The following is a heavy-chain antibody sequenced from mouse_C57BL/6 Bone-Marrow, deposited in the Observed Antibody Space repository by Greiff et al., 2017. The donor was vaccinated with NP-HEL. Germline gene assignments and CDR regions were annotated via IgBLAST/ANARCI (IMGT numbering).Heavy chain of an antibody. V-gene: IGHV5-4*01. CDR2: ISDGGSYT. D-gene: IGHD1-1*01. Sequence: EVKLVESGGGLVKPGGSLKLSCAASGFTFSSYAMSWVRQTPEKRLEWVATISDGGSYTYYPDNVKGRFTISRDNAKNNLYLQMSHLKSEDTAVYYCARDRAITTVVSYFDVWGTGTTVTVSS. J-gene: IGHJ1*03. CDR3: ARDRAITTVVSYFDV. CDR1: GFTFSSYA.